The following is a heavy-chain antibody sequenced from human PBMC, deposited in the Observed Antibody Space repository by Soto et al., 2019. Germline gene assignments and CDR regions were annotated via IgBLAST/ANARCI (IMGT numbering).Heavy chain of an antibody. CDR2: INPDSGGT. J-gene: IGHJ4*02. D-gene: IGHD1-26*01. CDR3: AIALSFGSGTFEY. CDR1: GYTFTAYY. Sequence: ASVKVSCKTSGYTFTAYYIHWVRQAPGQGLEWMGCINPDSGGTKYAQKFQGRVTMTRDTSITTAYMDLSSLRSDDTAFYYCAIALSFGSGTFEYLGQGTLVIVS. V-gene: IGHV1-2*02.